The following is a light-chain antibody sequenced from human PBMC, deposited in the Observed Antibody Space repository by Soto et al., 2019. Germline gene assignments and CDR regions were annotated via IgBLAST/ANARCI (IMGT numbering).Light chain of an antibody. CDR2: GAS. Sequence: EIVMTQSPATLSVSPGERATLSCRASQSVSSNLAWYQQKPGQAPRLLIYGASTRATGIPARFSGSGSGTEFTLTISSLQSEGFAVYYCQQYNNWPPVTFGPGTKVDIK. CDR1: QSVSSN. J-gene: IGKJ3*01. CDR3: QQYNNWPPVT. V-gene: IGKV3-15*01.